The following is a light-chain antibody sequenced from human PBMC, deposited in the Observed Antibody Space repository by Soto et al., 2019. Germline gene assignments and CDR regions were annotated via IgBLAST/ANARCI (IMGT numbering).Light chain of an antibody. CDR1: SSNIGNNY. V-gene: IGLV1-51*02. CDR3: GTWDSSLSAGPV. CDR2: ENN. J-gene: IGLJ2*01. Sequence: QSVLTQPPSVSAAPGQTVTISCSGSSSNIGNNYVSWYQQLPGTAPKLLIYENNKRPSGIPDRFSGSKSGTSATLGITGLQTGDEADYYCGTWDSSLSAGPVFGGGTQLTVL.